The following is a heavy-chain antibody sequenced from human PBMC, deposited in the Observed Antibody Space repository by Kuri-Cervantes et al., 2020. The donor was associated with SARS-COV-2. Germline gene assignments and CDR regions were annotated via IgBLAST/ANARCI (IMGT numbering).Heavy chain of an antibody. CDR1: GGTFSSYA. Sequence: SVKVSCKASGGTFSSYAISWVRQAPGQGLEWMGRIIPIFGIANYAQKFQGRVTITADKSTSTAYMELSSLRSEDTAVYYCARDAAADNLSDYWGQGTLATVSS. CDR3: ARDAAADNLSDY. D-gene: IGHD6-13*01. J-gene: IGHJ4*02. CDR2: IIPIFGIA. V-gene: IGHV1-69*04.